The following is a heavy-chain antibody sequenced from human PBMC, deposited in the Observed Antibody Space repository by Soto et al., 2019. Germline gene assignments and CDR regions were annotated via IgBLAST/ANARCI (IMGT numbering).Heavy chain of an antibody. CDR3: ARGARSIVANPFDY. D-gene: IGHD5-12*01. J-gene: IGHJ4*02. Sequence: PSETLSLTCTVSGGSISSYYWSWIRQPPGKGLEWIGYIYYSGSTNYNPSLKSRVTISVDTSKNQFSLKLSSVTAADTAVYYCARGARSIVANPFDYWGQGTLVTVS. CDR2: IYYSGST. CDR1: GGSISSYY. V-gene: IGHV4-59*01.